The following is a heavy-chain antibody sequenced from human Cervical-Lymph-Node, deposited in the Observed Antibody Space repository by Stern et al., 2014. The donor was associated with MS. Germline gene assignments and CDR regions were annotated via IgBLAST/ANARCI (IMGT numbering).Heavy chain of an antibody. CDR2: IKSKTDGGTT. J-gene: IGHJ6*02. D-gene: IGHD2-21*01. CDR3: TTDSIWGSILWWEGPMDV. V-gene: IGHV3-15*01. Sequence: EVQLVESGGGLVKPGGSLRLSCAASGFTFSNAWMSWVRQAPGKGLEWVGRIKSKTDGGTTDYSAPVKGRFTISRDDSKNTLYLQMNSLKTEDTAVYYCTTDSIWGSILWWEGPMDVWGQGTTVTVSS. CDR1: GFTFSNAW.